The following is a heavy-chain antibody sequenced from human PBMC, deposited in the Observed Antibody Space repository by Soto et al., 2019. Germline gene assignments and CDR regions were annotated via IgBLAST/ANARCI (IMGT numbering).Heavy chain of an antibody. CDR2: ISSSSSTI. V-gene: IGHV3-48*01. J-gene: IGHJ6*03. Sequence: GGSLRLSCAASGFTFSSYSMNWVRQAPGKGLEWVSYISSSSSTIYYADSVKGRFTISRDNAKNSLYLQMNSLRAEDTAVYYCARETTYAYYYMDVWVKGTTVTVSS. CDR1: GFTFSSYS. CDR3: ARETTYAYYYMDV. D-gene: IGHD3-16*01.